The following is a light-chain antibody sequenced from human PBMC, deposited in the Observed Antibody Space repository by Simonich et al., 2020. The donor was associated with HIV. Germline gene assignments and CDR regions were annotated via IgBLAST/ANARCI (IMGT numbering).Light chain of an antibody. CDR1: SSDVGGYNY. CDR2: DVS. J-gene: IGLJ2*01. CDR3: AAWVDSLNGHVV. V-gene: IGLV2-11*01. Sequence: QSALTQPRSVSGSPGQSVTISCTGTSSDVGGYNYVSWYQQHPGKAPKPMIYDVSKRPSGVPDRFSGSKSGNTASLTISGLQAEDEADYYCAAWVDSLNGHVVFGGGTKLTVL.